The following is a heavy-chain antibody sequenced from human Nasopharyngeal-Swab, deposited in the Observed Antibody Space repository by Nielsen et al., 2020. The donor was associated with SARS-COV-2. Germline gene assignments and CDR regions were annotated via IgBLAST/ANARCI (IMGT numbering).Heavy chain of an antibody. Sequence: VRQMPGKGLEWVGRIRSKANSYATAYAASVKGRFTISRDNSKNTLYLQMNSLRAEDTAVYYCAKEGSSSSWFTGSFDYWGQGTLVTVSS. J-gene: IGHJ4*02. CDR2: IRSKANSYAT. CDR3: AKEGSSSSWFTGSFDY. V-gene: IGHV3-73*01. D-gene: IGHD6-13*01.